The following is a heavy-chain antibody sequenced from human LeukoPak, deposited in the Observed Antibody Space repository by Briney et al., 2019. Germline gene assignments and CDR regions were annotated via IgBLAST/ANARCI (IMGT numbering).Heavy chain of an antibody. Sequence: SETLSLTCTVSAGSINNYYWSWIRQPPGKGLEWIGYIYYSGSTNYNPSLKSRVTISVDTSKNQFSLKLSSVTAADTAVYYCARHHCSSTSCAESPFDPWGQGTLVTVSS. CDR2: IYYSGST. CDR1: AGSINNYY. CDR3: ARHHCSSTSCAESPFDP. J-gene: IGHJ5*02. D-gene: IGHD2-2*01. V-gene: IGHV4-59*08.